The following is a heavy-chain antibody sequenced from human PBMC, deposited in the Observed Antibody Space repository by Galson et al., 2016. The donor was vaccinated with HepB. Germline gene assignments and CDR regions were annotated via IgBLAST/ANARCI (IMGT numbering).Heavy chain of an antibody. D-gene: IGHD6-13*01. Sequence: LRLSCATSEFTFTRYNMNWVRQAPGKGLEWVSTISSGSSYIYYADSVKGRFTISRDNVKKSLYLQMNSLRPEDTAVYYCAREAPIAAPGANDCWGQGTQVTVSS. CDR3: AREAPIAAPGANDC. CDR1: EFTFTRYN. CDR2: ISSGSSYI. V-gene: IGHV3-21*01. J-gene: IGHJ4*02.